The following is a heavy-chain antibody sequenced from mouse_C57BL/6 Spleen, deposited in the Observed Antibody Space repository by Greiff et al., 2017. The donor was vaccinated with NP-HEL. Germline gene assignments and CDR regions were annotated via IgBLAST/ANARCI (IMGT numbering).Heavy chain of an antibody. CDR2: IRNKANGYTT. J-gene: IGHJ3*01. Sequence: EVKLMESGGGLVQPGGSLSLSCAASGFTFTDYYMSWVRQPPGKALEWLGFIRNKANGYTTEYSASVKGRFTISRDNSQSILYLQMNALRAADSATYYCARYRGYGSSGFAYWGQGTLVTVSA. CDR1: GFTFTDYY. V-gene: IGHV7-3*01. CDR3: ARYRGYGSSGFAY. D-gene: IGHD1-1*01.